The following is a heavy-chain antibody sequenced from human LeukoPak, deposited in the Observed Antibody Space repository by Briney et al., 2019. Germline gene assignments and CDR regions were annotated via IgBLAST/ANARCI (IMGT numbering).Heavy chain of an antibody. J-gene: IGHJ4*02. CDR3: ARGRRSSVAGDFFDY. D-gene: IGHD6-19*01. Sequence: ASVKVSRKASGYTFTSHDINWVRQATGQGLEWMGWMNPNSGNTGYAQKFQGRVTITADESTSTAYMELSSLRSEDTAVYYCARGRRSSVAGDFFDYWGQGTLVTVSS. V-gene: IGHV1-8*01. CDR2: MNPNSGNT. CDR1: GYTFTSHD.